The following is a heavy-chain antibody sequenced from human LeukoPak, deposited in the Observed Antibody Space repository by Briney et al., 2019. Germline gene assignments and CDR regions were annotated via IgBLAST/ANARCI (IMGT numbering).Heavy chain of an antibody. Sequence: SETLSLTCAVSGGSISSSNWWSWVRQPPGKGLEWIGEIYHSGSTNYNPSLKSRVTISVDKSKNQFSLQLNSVTPEDTAVYYCARERIMVRGVIGPIDYWGQGTLVTVSS. D-gene: IGHD3-10*01. CDR1: GGSISSSNW. CDR3: ARERIMVRGVIGPIDY. CDR2: IYHSGST. J-gene: IGHJ4*02. V-gene: IGHV4-4*02.